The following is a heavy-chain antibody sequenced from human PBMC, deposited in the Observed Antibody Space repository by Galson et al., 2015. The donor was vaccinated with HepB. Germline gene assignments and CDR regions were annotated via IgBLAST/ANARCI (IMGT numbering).Heavy chain of an antibody. V-gene: IGHV1-3*01. CDR3: ARDHGRYFDWSLFDY. Sequence: SVKVSCKASGYTFTSYAMHWVRQAPGQRLEWMGWINAGNGNTKYSQKFQGRVTITRDTSASTAYMELSSLRSEDTAVYYCARDHGRYFDWSLFDYWGQGTLVTVSS. CDR2: INAGNGNT. CDR1: GYTFTSYA. J-gene: IGHJ4*02. D-gene: IGHD3-9*01.